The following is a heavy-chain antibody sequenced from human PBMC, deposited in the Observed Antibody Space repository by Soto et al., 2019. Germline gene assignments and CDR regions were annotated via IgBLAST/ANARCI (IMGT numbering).Heavy chain of an antibody. D-gene: IGHD4-4*01. V-gene: IGHV3-48*03. J-gene: IGHJ6*02. Sequence: GGSLRLSCAVSGFTFSNYEMNWVRQAPGKGLEWVSCIGTSGRTIYYADSVRGRFTISRDNAKNSLYLQMNSLRAEDTAVYYCARDPAIYSGKFGYGLDVWGQGTTVTVSS. CDR3: ARDPAIYSGKFGYGLDV. CDR2: IGTSGRTI. CDR1: GFTFSNYE.